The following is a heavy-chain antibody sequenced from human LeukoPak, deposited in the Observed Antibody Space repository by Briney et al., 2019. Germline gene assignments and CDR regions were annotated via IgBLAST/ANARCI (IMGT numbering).Heavy chain of an antibody. CDR3: ARDPPEDEWNSLDS. V-gene: IGHV4-59*01. Sequence: SETLSLTCTVSGGSISSYYWSWIRQAPGKGLEWIGFIHYSGLTVYSPSLQSRVSMSVDTSRNQFSLDLSSVTAADTALYYCARDPPEDEWNSLDSWGQGILVTVSS. CDR2: IHYSGLT. CDR1: GGSISSYY. D-gene: IGHD1-7*01. J-gene: IGHJ4*02.